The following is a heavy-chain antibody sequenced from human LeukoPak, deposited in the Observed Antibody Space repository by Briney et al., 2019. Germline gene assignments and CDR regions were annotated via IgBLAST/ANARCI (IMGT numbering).Heavy chain of an antibody. D-gene: IGHD6-19*01. V-gene: IGHV3-23*01. CDR3: AKAGGQWLFYFDY. J-gene: IGHJ4*02. Sequence: GGSLRLSCAASGFTFSSYAMSWVRQAPGKGLEWVSAISGSGGSTYYADSVKGRFSISRDNSKNTLYLQMNSLRAEDTAVYYCAKAGGQWLFYFDYWGQGTLVTVSS. CDR2: ISGSGGST. CDR1: GFTFSSYA.